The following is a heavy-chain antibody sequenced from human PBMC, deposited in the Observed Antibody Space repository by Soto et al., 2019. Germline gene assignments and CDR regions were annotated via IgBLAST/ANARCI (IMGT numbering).Heavy chain of an antibody. CDR2: FDPEDGET. Sequence: ASVKVSCKVSGYTLTELSMHWVRQAPGNGLEWMGGFDPEDGETIYAQKFQGRVTMTEDTSTDTAYMELSSLRSEDTAVYYCATVIAVAGPVVYGWFDPWGQGTLVTVSS. CDR3: ATVIAVAGPVVYGWFDP. J-gene: IGHJ5*02. D-gene: IGHD6-19*01. CDR1: GYTLTELS. V-gene: IGHV1-24*01.